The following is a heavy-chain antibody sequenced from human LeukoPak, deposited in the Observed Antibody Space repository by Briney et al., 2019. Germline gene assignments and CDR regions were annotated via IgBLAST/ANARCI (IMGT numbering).Heavy chain of an antibody. CDR1: GGSISSYY. Sequence: SETLSLTCTVSGGSISSYYWSWIRQPPGKGLEWIGYIYYSGSTNYNPSLKSRVTISVDTSKNQFSLKLSSVTAADTAVYYCARDPDALNIAAAGDVDYWGQGTLVTVSS. CDR3: ARDPDALNIAAAGDVDY. CDR2: IYYSGST. V-gene: IGHV4-59*12. J-gene: IGHJ4*02. D-gene: IGHD6-13*01.